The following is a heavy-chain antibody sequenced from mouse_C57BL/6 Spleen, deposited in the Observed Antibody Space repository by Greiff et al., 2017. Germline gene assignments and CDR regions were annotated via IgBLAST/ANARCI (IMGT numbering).Heavy chain of an antibody. J-gene: IGHJ4*01. CDR2: IYPGDGDT. CDR1: GYAFSSSW. D-gene: IGHD2-13*01. Sequence: QVQLQQSGPELVQPGASVKISCKASGYAFSSSWMNWVKQRPGKGLEWIGRIYPGDGDTNYNGKFTGTATLTADKSSSTAYMQLSSLTSEDSAVYFCARDYSYAMDYWGQGTSVTVSS. CDR3: ARDYSYAMDY. V-gene: IGHV1-82*01.